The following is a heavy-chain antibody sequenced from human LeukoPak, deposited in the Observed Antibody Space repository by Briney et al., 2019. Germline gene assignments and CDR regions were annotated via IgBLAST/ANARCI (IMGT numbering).Heavy chain of an antibody. CDR1: GFTFDDYA. V-gene: IGHV3-9*01. CDR2: ISWNSGSI. J-gene: IGHJ4*02. Sequence: GGSLRLSCAASGFTFDDYAMHWVRHAPGKGLEWVSGISWNSGSIGYADSVKGRFTISRDNSKNTLYLQMNSLRAEDTAVYYCARGYSSGWYPMMYFDYWGQGTLVTVSS. D-gene: IGHD6-19*01. CDR3: ARGYSSGWYPMMYFDY.